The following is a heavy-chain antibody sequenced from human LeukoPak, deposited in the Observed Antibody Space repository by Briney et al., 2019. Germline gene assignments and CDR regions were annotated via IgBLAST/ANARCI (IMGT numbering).Heavy chain of an antibody. D-gene: IGHD2-2*01. CDR2: IRYDGSNK. CDR3: AKEKSARWQSVVVDY. J-gene: IGHJ4*02. Sequence: GGSLRLSCAASGFTFSSYGMHWVRQAPGKGLEWVVFIRYDGSNKYYADSVKGRFTISRDNSKNTLYLQMNSLRAEDTAVYYCAKEKSARWQSVVVDYWGQGTLVTVSS. CDR1: GFTFSSYG. V-gene: IGHV3-30*02.